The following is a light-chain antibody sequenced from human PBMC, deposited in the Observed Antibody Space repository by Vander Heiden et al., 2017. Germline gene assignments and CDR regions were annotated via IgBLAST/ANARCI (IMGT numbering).Light chain of an antibody. CDR2: VNN. CDR1: RSNIEAGSD. CDR3: QSYDSSLRGSV. J-gene: IGLJ3*02. V-gene: IGLV1-40*01. Sequence: QSVLTQPPSVSGAPGQRVTISCSGTRSNIEAGSDVNWDQQHQGRAPKLLIYVNNNRPSGVPDRFSGSTSGTTASLAITGLQAEDEGDYYCQSYDSSLRGSVFGGGTKLTVL.